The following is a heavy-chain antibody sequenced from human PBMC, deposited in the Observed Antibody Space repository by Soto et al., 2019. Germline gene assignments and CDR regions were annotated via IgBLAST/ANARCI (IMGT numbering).Heavy chain of an antibody. Sequence: QVQLVQSGAEVKKPGASVKVSCKASGYTFSSYGMHWVRQAPGKGLEWVAVISYDGSNKYYADSVKGRFTISRDNSKNTLYLQMNSLRAEDTAVYYCAKHSIRDGYNYWFDPWGQGTLVTVSS. D-gene: IGHD5-12*01. CDR1: GYTFSSYG. CDR2: ISYDGSNK. CDR3: AKHSIRDGYNYWFDP. V-gene: IGHV3-30*18. J-gene: IGHJ5*02.